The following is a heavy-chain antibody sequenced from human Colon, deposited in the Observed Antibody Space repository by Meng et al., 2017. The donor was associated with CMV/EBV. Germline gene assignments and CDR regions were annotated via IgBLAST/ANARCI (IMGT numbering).Heavy chain of an antibody. CDR1: GGTFGTST. Sequence: QGQVGQSGAGVKKPGSSVKVSCKASGGTFGTSTFNWVRQAPGQGLEWMGGIIPMFGSPSYSQKFRGRVTITADELEVNSLRSEDTAVYYCARGKQAGFDLWGQGTLVTVSS. D-gene: IGHD6-13*01. CDR2: IIPMFGSP. V-gene: IGHV1-69*12. J-gene: IGHJ5*02. CDR3: ARGKQAGFDL.